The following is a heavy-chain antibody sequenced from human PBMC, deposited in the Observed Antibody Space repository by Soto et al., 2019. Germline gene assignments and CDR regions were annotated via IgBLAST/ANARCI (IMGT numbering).Heavy chain of an antibody. J-gene: IGHJ6*02. D-gene: IGHD6-13*01. CDR1: GYTFTSYD. V-gene: IGHV1-8*01. CDR2: MNPNSGNT. Sequence: ASVKVSCKASGYTFTSYDINWVRQATGQGXEWMGWMNPNSGNTGYAQKFQGRVTMTRNTSISTAYMELSSLRSEDTAVYYCARDGRIAAAGRLYYYCYGMDVCGQGTTVTVSS. CDR3: ARDGRIAAAGRLYYYCYGMDV.